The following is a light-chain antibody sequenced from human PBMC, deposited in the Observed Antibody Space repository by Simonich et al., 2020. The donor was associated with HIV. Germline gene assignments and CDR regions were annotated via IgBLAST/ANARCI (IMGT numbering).Light chain of an antibody. CDR1: HGIRGA. Sequence: AIQLTQSPSSLSASVGERVTITCRASHGIRGALAWYQQQPVKAPKLLIYAASTLQSGFPSSFSGSGSGTDFTLTISSLQPEDLATYYCLQDYNLYTFGQGTKLEIK. V-gene: IGKV1-6*01. CDR2: AAS. CDR3: LQDYNLYT. J-gene: IGKJ2*01.